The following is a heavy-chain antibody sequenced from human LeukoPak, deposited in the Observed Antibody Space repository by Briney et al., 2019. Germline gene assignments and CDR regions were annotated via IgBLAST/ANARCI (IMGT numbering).Heavy chain of an antibody. Sequence: GASVKVSCKASGGTFSSYAISWVRQAPGQGLEWMGRIIPILGIANYAQKFQGRVTITADKSTSTAYMELSRLRSDDTAVYYCARDRARSSGWYSRRHSYFDYWGQGTLVTVSS. J-gene: IGHJ4*02. V-gene: IGHV1-69*04. CDR3: ARDRARSSGWYSRRHSYFDY. CDR1: GGTFSSYA. CDR2: IIPILGIA. D-gene: IGHD6-19*01.